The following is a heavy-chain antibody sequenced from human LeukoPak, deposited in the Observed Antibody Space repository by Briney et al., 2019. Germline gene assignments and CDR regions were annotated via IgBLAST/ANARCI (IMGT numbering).Heavy chain of an antibody. CDR1: GFTFSGYW. CDR3: ARDWQWQQLDGDAFDI. Sequence: GRSLRLSCAASGFTFSGYWMSWARQAPGTGLESVANLKQDGREKSHVESVKGRFTIPRDNAKNSLFLQMNSLRAEDTAVYYCARDWQWQQLDGDAFDIWGQGTMVTVSS. V-gene: IGHV3-7*04. CDR2: LKQDGREK. J-gene: IGHJ3*02. D-gene: IGHD6-13*01.